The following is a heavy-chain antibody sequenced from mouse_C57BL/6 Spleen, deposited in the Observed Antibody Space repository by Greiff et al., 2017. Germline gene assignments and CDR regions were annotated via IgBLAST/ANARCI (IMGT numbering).Heavy chain of an antibody. Sequence: VQLQQPGAELVKPGASVKMSCKASGYPFTSYWITWVKQRPGQGLEWIGDIYPGSGSTNYNEKFKSKATLTVDTSSITAYMQLSSLTSEDSAVYYCAGYYYGSSYDYYAMDYWGQGTSVTVSS. D-gene: IGHD1-1*01. V-gene: IGHV1-55*01. CDR1: GYPFTSYW. CDR2: IYPGSGST. J-gene: IGHJ4*01. CDR3: AGYYYGSSYDYYAMDY.